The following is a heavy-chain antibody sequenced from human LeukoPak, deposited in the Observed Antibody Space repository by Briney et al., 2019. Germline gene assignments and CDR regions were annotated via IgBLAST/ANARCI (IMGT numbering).Heavy chain of an antibody. J-gene: IGHJ4*02. D-gene: IGHD2-2*01. CDR1: GFTFSDYY. Sequence: GSLRLSCAASGFTFSDYYMSWIRQAPGKGLEWVSYISNSGNTIYYADSAKGRFTISRDNAKNSLYLQMNSLRAEDTAVYYCARDWSRTNCYGCADYFDYWGQGTLVTVSS. CDR3: ARDWSRTNCYGCADYFDY. V-gene: IGHV3-11*01. CDR2: ISNSGNTI.